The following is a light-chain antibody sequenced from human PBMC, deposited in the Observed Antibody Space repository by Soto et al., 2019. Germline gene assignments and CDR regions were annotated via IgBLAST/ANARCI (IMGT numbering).Light chain of an antibody. Sequence: EIVLTQSPGTLSLSPGERATLSCRASQSVSGSDLAWYQQKPGQSPRLLIYDISTRATGIPDRISASGSGTDFTLTISRLEPEDFAVYYCQLYGASPTFGGGTKVDNK. CDR1: QSVSGSD. V-gene: IGKV3-20*01. J-gene: IGKJ4*01. CDR2: DIS. CDR3: QLYGASPT.